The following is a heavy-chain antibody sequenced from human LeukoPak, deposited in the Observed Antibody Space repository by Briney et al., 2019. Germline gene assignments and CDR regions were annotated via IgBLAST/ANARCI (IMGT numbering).Heavy chain of an antibody. Sequence: SETLSLTCTVSGGSTSSSSYYWGWIRQPPGKGLELIGSIYYSGSTYYSPSLKSRVTISVDASNQFSLKVNSVTAADTAVYYCARWGAYTTGDYGDLDFWGQGTLVTVSS. CDR3: ARWGAYTTGDYGDLDF. CDR1: GGSTSSSSYY. CDR2: IYYSGST. J-gene: IGHJ4*02. D-gene: IGHD4-17*01. V-gene: IGHV4-39*01.